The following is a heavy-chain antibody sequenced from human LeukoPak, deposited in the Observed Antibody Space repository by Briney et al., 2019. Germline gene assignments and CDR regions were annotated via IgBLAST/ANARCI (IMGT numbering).Heavy chain of an antibody. J-gene: IGHJ4*02. Sequence: GGSLRLSCAASGFTFSSYSMNWVRQAQGKGLDWVSSISSSSSYIYYADSVKGRFTISRDNAKNSLYLQKNSLRSEDTAVYYCARDVTLGNFDYWGQGILVIVSS. D-gene: IGHD3-16*01. CDR2: ISSSSSYI. CDR3: ARDVTLGNFDY. V-gene: IGHV3-21*01. CDR1: GFTFSSYS.